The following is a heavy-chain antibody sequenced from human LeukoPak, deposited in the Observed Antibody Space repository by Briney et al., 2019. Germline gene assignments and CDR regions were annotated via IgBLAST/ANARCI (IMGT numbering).Heavy chain of an antibody. V-gene: IGHV3-30*02. CDR1: GFIFSNYG. J-gene: IGHJ4*02. CDR3: AKDKWKGSSAKHPIDY. CDR2: IRDDGNHK. D-gene: IGHD1-20*01. Sequence: PGGSLRLSCAASGFIFSNYGMHWVRQAPGKGLEWVTFIRDDGNHKYYADSVKGRFTISRDNSKNKLYLQMNSLRAEDTAVYYCAKDKWKGSSAKHPIDYWGQGTLVTVSS.